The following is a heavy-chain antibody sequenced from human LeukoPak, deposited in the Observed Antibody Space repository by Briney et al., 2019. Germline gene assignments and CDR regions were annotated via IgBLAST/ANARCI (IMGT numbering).Heavy chain of an antibody. Sequence: SGPTLVNPTQTLTLTCTFSGFSLSTSGVGVGWIRQPPGKALEWLALIYWDDDKRYSPSLKSRLTITKDTSKNQVVLTMTNMDPVDTATYYCAHSPLPLYSSGWHPFDYWGQGTLVTVSS. V-gene: IGHV2-5*02. CDR2: IYWDDDK. D-gene: IGHD6-19*01. CDR3: AHSPLPLYSSGWHPFDY. CDR1: GFSLSTSGVG. J-gene: IGHJ4*02.